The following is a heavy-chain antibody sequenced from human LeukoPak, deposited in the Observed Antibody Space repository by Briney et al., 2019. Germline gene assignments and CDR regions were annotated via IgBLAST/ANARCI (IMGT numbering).Heavy chain of an antibody. CDR3: ARSMPTETYFDY. Sequence: SETLSLTCTVSGGFISSSSYYWGWIRQPPGKGLEWIGSIYYSGSTYYNPSLKSRVTISVDTSKNQFSLKLSSVTAADTAVYYCARSMPTETYFDYWGQGTLVTVSS. CDR2: IYYSGST. V-gene: IGHV4-39*01. CDR1: GGFISSSSYY. J-gene: IGHJ4*02. D-gene: IGHD2/OR15-2a*01.